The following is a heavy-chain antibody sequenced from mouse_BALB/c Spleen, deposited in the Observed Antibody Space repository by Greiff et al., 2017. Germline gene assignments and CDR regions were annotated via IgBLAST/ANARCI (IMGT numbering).Heavy chain of an antibody. J-gene: IGHJ3*01. D-gene: IGHD2-4*01. CDR2: IRNKANGYTT. CDR3: ARDGDYDYSLAY. V-gene: IGHV7-3*02. CDR1: GFTFTDYY. Sequence: EVKLQESGGGLVQPGGSLRLSCATSGFTFTDYYMSWVRQPPGKALEWLGFIRNKANGYTTEYSASVKGRFTISRDNSQSILYLQMNTLRAEDSATYYCARDGDYDYSLAYWGQGTLVTVSA.